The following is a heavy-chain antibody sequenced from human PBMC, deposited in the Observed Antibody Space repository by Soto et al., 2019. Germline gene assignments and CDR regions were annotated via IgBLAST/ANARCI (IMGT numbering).Heavy chain of an antibody. J-gene: IGHJ5*02. Sequence: ASVKVSCKASGGTFSSYTISWVRQAPGQGLEWMGRIIPILGIANYAQKFQGRVTITADKSTSTAYMELSSLRSEDTAVYYCARVAGCSGGSCYTYNWFDPWGQGTLVTVSS. CDR1: GGTFSSYT. CDR3: ARVAGCSGGSCYTYNWFDP. V-gene: IGHV1-69*02. CDR2: IIPILGIA. D-gene: IGHD2-15*01.